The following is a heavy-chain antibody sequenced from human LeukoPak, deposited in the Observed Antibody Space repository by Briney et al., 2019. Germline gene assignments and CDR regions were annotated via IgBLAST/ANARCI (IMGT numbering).Heavy chain of an antibody. CDR3: ARDNQQVARFDP. J-gene: IGHJ5*02. CDR1: GFTFSGSA. D-gene: IGHD6-13*01. CDR2: SYSGANS. V-gene: IGHV3-23*01. Sequence: AGGSLRLSCAASGFTFSGSAMSWVRQAPGEGLEWVSLSYSGANSYYTDSVRGRFTISRDNSKDTLFLQMNSLRAEDTAVYYCARDNQQVARFDPWGQGTLVTVSS.